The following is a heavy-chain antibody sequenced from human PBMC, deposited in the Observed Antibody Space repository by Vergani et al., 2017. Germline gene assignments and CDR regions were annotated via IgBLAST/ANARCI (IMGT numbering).Heavy chain of an antibody. Sequence: EVQLVESGGGVVRPGGSLRLSCAASGFTFDDYGMRWVRQAPGKGLEWVSGINWNGVSTGYADSVKGLFTISRDNAKNSLYLQMTSLRAEDTALYHCARVLSLSLASGRGFDPWGQGTLVTVSS. V-gene: IGHV3-20*01. CDR3: ARVLSLSLASGRGFDP. CDR2: INWNGVST. D-gene: IGHD2/OR15-2a*01. J-gene: IGHJ5*02. CDR1: GFTFDDYG.